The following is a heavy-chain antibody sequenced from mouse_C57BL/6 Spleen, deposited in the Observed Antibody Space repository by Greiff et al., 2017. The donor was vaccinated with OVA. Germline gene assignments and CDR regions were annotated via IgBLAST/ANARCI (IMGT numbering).Heavy chain of an antibody. CDR3: ARVFYYGSSYDYYAMDY. Sequence: VQRVESGPELVKPGASVKISCKASGYAFSSSWMNWVKQRPGQGLEWIGRLYPGDGDTNYNGQFKGKATLTADKSSRTAYMQLSSLTSEDSAVYFCARVFYYGSSYDYYAMDYWGQGTSVTVSS. D-gene: IGHD1-1*01. J-gene: IGHJ4*01. CDR2: LYPGDGDT. CDR1: GYAFSSSW. V-gene: IGHV1-82*01.